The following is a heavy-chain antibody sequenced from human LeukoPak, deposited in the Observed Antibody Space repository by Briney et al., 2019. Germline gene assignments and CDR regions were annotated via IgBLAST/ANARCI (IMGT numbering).Heavy chain of an antibody. D-gene: IGHD6-19*01. V-gene: IGHV4-39*07. CDR3: ARANQSSGWYIGMGYFDY. CDR1: GDSITCSNCY. J-gene: IGHJ4*02. CDR2: MYYSGST. Sequence: SETVSLTCSVSGDSITCSNCYWGWIRQPPGKGLEWIANMYYSGSTYYNPSLKSRVTISVDTSKNQFSLKLSSVTAADTAVYHCARANQSSGWYIGMGYFDYWGQGTLVTVSS.